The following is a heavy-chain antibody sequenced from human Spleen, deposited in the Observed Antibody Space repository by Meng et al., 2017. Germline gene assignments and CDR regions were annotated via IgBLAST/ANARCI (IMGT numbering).Heavy chain of an antibody. CDR3: AKDIGDGYNYDAFDI. J-gene: IGHJ3*02. CDR1: GFTFDDYA. V-gene: IGHV3-9*01. CDR2: ISWNSGSI. D-gene: IGHD5-24*01. Sequence: SLKISCAASGFTFDDYAMHWVRQAPGKGLEWVSSISWNSGSIGYADSVKGRFTISRDNAKNSLYLQMNSLRAEDTALYYCAKDIGDGYNYDAFDIWGQGTMVTVSS.